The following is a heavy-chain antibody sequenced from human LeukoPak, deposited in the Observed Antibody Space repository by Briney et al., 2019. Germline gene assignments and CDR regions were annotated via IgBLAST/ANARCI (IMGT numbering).Heavy chain of an antibody. CDR3: ARGDGAPGTTYYYYGMDV. V-gene: IGHV4-4*02. J-gene: IGHJ6*02. CDR2: IYQSGTT. D-gene: IGHD1-1*01. Sequence: SETLSLTCAVSGDSVRNSNWWTWVRQPPGKGLEWIGEIYQSGTTKYNPSPKSRVTISVDKSKNQFSLKLSSVTAADTAIYYCARGDGAPGTTYYYYGMDVWGQGTTVTVSS. CDR1: GDSVRNSNW.